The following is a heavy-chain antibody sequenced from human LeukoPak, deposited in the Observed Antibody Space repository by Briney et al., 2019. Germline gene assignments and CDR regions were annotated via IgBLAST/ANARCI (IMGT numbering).Heavy chain of an antibody. J-gene: IGHJ4*02. CDR1: GFTFSSYA. D-gene: IGHD5-24*01. CDR2: ISGSGGST. CDR3: VRSKDVYNLLDY. V-gene: IGHV3-23*01. Sequence: GGSLRLSCAASGFTFSSYAMSWVRQAPGKGLEWVSAISGSGGSTYYADSVKGRFTISRDNSKNTLNLQMGSLRAEDMAVYYCVRSKDVYNLLDYWGQGTLVTVSS.